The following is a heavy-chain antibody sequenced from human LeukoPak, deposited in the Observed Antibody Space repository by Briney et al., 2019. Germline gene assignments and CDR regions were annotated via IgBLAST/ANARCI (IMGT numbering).Heavy chain of an antibody. Sequence: PSETLSLTCTVSGGSISSYYWSWIRQPPGKGLEWIGYVYTSGSTNYNPSLKSRVTISVDTSKNQFSLKLSSVTAADTAVYYCARGGRGSGYYRNYYYYYMDVWGKGTTVTVSS. D-gene: IGHD3-3*01. CDR2: VYTSGST. V-gene: IGHV4-4*09. CDR1: GGSISSYY. CDR3: ARGGRGSGYYRNYYYYYMDV. J-gene: IGHJ6*03.